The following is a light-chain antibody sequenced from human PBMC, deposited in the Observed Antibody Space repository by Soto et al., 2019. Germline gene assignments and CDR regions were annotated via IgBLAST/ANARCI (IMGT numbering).Light chain of an antibody. CDR2: GAS. CDR3: QQYGSSGT. Sequence: ILLTQSPGTLSLSPGERATLSCRASQSVSNNYLAWYKQKPGQAPRLRIYGASNRATGIPDRLSGSGSGTEFTLTISRMEPEDFAVYYCQQYGSSGTFGHGTKVDIK. V-gene: IGKV3-20*01. CDR1: QSVSNNY. J-gene: IGKJ1*01.